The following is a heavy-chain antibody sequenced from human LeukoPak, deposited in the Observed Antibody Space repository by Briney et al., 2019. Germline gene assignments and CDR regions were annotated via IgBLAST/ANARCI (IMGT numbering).Heavy chain of an antibody. CDR2: INWNGGST. CDR3: ARGATGTTFDY. J-gene: IGHJ4*02. CDR1: GFKFDDYG. V-gene: IGHV3-20*04. D-gene: IGHD1-1*01. Sequence: GGSLRLSCAASGFKFDDYGMSGVRHAPRKGVEWVSGINWNGGSTGYADSVKGRFTISRDNAKNSLYLQMNSLRAEDTALYYCARGATGTTFDYWGQGTLVTVSS.